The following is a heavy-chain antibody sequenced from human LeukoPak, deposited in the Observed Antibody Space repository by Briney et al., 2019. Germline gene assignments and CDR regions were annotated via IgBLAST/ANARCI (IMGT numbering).Heavy chain of an antibody. CDR3: ASHHRIAVVGSEYFQH. Sequence: GGSLRLSCAASGFNFGSYAMHWVRQAPGKGLEWVAVIPYDGSYKYYADSVKGRFTISRDNSKNTLYLQMNSLRVEDTAVYYCASHHRIAVVGSEYFQHWGQGTLVTVSS. CDR2: IPYDGSYK. D-gene: IGHD6-19*01. J-gene: IGHJ1*01. V-gene: IGHV3-30*04. CDR1: GFNFGSYA.